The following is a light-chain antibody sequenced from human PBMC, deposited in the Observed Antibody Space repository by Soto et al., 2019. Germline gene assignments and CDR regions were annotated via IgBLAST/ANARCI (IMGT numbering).Light chain of an antibody. CDR3: NSYTTGTTRV. V-gene: IGLV2-14*01. CDR2: DVS. Sequence: QSALTQPASVSGSPGQSITISCTGTTSDVGRYNYVSWHQQHPGKAPKLLIFDVSNRPSGVADRFSGSKSGNTASLTISGLQAEDEAYYYCNSYTTGTTRVFGGGTKLTVL. CDR1: TSDVGRYNY. J-gene: IGLJ3*02.